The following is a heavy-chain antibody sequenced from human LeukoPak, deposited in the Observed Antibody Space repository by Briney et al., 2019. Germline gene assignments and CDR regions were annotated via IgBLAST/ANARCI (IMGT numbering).Heavy chain of an antibody. J-gene: IGHJ3*02. CDR3: ASSIQLWFDGAFDI. D-gene: IGHD5-18*01. CDR2: IYSGGST. Sequence: GGSLRLSCAASGFTFSSYGMHWVRQAPGKGLEWVSVIYSGGSTYYADSVKGRFTISRDNSKNTLYLQMNSLRAEDTAVYYCASSIQLWFDGAFDIWGQGTMVTVSS. V-gene: IGHV3-66*01. CDR1: GFTFSSYG.